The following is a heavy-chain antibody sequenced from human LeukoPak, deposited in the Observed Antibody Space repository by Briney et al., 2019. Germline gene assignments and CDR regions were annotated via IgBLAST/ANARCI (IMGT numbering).Heavy chain of an antibody. CDR1: GGSISSYY. CDR2: IYYSGST. D-gene: IGHD2-2*01. Sequence: SETLSLTCTVSGGSISSYYWSWIRQPPGKGLEWIGYIYYSGSTNYNPSLKSRVTISVDTSKNQFSLKLSSVTAADTAVYYCARYGGNGVPAAPLVYYFDYWGQGTLVTVSS. V-gene: IGHV4-59*01. J-gene: IGHJ4*02. CDR3: ARYGGNGVPAAPLVYYFDY.